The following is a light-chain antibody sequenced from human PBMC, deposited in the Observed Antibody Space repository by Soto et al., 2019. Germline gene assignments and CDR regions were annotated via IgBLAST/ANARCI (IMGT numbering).Light chain of an antibody. CDR2: GAS. CDR1: QTVSSNY. V-gene: IGKV3-20*01. Sequence: EIVLTQSPGTLSLSPGEGATLSCWASQTVSSNYLAWYQQRPGQAPRLIIYGASSRATGIPDRFSGSGSGTDFTLTISSLQSEDFAVYYCQQYDNWPQTFGQGTKVDIK. J-gene: IGKJ1*01. CDR3: QQYDNWPQT.